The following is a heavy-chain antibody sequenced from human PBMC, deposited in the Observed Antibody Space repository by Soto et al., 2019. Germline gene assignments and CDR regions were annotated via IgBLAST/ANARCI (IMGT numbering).Heavy chain of an antibody. J-gene: IGHJ4*02. Sequence: QVQLVQSGAEVKKPGSSVKVSCKASGGTFSSYAISWVRQAPGQGLEWMGGIIPIFGTANYAQKFQGRVTITAYESTSTAYMELSSLRSEDTAVYYCASSRSGLQYYDSSGYYYYWGQGTLVTVSS. CDR2: IIPIFGTA. D-gene: IGHD3-22*01. CDR1: GGTFSSYA. V-gene: IGHV1-69*01. CDR3: ASSRSGLQYYDSSGYYYY.